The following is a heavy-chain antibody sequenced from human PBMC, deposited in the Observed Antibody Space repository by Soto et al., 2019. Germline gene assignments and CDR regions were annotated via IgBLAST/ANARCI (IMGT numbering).Heavy chain of an antibody. J-gene: IGHJ4*02. CDR1: GYTFTSYG. CDR3: ARGTRITIFGVVETNLDY. V-gene: IGHV1-8*02. D-gene: IGHD3-3*01. Sequence: ASVKVSCTASGYTFTSYGISWVRQATGQGLEWMGWMNPNSGNTGYAQKFQGRVTMTRNTSISTAYMELSSLRSEDTAVYYCARGTRITIFGVVETNLDYWGQGTLVTVSS. CDR2: MNPNSGNT.